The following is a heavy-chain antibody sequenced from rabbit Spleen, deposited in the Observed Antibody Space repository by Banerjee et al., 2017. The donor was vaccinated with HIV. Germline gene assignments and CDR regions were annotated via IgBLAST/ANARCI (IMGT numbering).Heavy chain of an antibody. CDR2: IYTGSNGIT. Sequence: QSLEESGGGLVKPGASLTLTCTASGFSFSSGYDMCWVRQAPGKGLEWIGTIYTGSNGITWYASWAKGRFTISKTSSTTVTLQMTSLTVADTATYFCARDLDGVIGWNFGWWGPGTLVTVS. V-gene: IGHV1S40*01. J-gene: IGHJ4*01. CDR1: GFSFSSGYD. CDR3: ARDLDGVIGWNFGW. D-gene: IGHD4-1*01.